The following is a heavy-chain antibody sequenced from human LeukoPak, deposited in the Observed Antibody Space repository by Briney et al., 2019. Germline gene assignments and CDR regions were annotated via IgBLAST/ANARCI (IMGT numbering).Heavy chain of an antibody. D-gene: IGHD1-26*01. V-gene: IGHV4-34*01. CDR1: GGSFSGYY. CDR3: ARARFIVGATPYFDY. CDR2: INHSGST. J-gene: IGHJ4*02. Sequence: SETLSLTCAVSGGSFSGYYWNWIRQSPGKGLEWIGEINHSGSTHYNPSLKSRVTISVDTSKNQFSLKLSSVTAADTAVYYCARARFIVGATPYFDYWGQGTLVTVSS.